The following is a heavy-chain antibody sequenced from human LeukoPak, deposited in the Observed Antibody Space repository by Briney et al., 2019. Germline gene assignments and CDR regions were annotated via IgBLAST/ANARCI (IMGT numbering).Heavy chain of an antibody. Sequence: GGSLRLSCAASEFIFSSYAMYWVRQAPGKGLEWVAVISYDGSTNYYADSVKGRFTIARETSKNLLYLQMNSLRPEDTAVYYCARDRAPIVATIQDYWGQGTLVTVSS. V-gene: IGHV3-30-3*01. D-gene: IGHD5-12*01. CDR1: EFIFSSYA. CDR2: ISYDGSTN. CDR3: ARDRAPIVATIQDY. J-gene: IGHJ4*02.